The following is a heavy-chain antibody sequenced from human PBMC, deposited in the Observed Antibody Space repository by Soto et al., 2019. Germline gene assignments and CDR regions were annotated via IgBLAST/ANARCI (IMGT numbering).Heavy chain of an antibody. J-gene: IGHJ5*02. V-gene: IGHV4-31*03. CDR1: GGSISSGGYY. Sequence: SETLSLTCTVSGGSISSGGYYWSWLRQHPGKGLEWIGYIYYSGSTYYNPSLKSRVTISVDTSKNQFSLKLSSVTAADTAVYYCAKTPYSGYLWFDPWGQGTLVTVSS. CDR3: AKTPYSGYLWFDP. CDR2: IYYSGST. D-gene: IGHD3-22*01.